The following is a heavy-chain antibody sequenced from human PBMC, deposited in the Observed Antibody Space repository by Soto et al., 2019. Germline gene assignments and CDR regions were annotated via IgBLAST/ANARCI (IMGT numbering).Heavy chain of an antibody. D-gene: IGHD6-25*01. V-gene: IGHV1-18*01. J-gene: IGHJ4*02. CDR1: GYTFTSYG. Sequence: QVQLVQSGAEVKKPGASVKVSCKASGYTFTSYGISWVRQAPGQGLEWMGWINVYNGNTNYAQKLQGRVTMPTDTSTSTAYLDLRSLRSDDTAVYFCARDTSSGAYDYWGQGTLFNVSS. CDR3: ARDTSSGAYDY. CDR2: INVYNGNT.